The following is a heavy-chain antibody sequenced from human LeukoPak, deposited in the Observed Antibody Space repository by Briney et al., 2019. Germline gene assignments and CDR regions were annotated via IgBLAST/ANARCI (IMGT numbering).Heavy chain of an antibody. CDR1: GFTFDDYA. J-gene: IGHJ4*02. CDR2: ISWNSGSI. D-gene: IGHD1-26*01. CDR3: AKEELRRAFDY. Sequence: GGSLRLSCAASGFTFDDYAMHWVRQAPGKGLEWVSGISWNSGSIGYADSVKGRSTISRDNAKNSLYLQMNSLRAEDTALYYCAKEELRRAFDYWGQGTLVTVSS. V-gene: IGHV3-9*01.